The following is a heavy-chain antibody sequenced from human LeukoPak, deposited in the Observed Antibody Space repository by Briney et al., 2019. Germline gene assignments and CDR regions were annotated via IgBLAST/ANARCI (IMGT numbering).Heavy chain of an antibody. CDR2: INPISGGT. Sequence: ASATVSCKTSGYTFTGYHMHWVRQAPGQGLEWMGWINPISGGTKYGQKFQGRVTLTRDTSISTAYMELNSLTSDDTAVYYCARGGVYSSGWYPEYFQRWGQGTLVTVS. CDR1: GYTFTGYH. J-gene: IGHJ1*01. CDR3: ARGGVYSSGWYPEYFQR. V-gene: IGHV1-2*02. D-gene: IGHD6-19*01.